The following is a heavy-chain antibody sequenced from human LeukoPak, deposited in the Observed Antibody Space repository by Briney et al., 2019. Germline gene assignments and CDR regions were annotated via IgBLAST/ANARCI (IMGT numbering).Heavy chain of an antibody. Sequence: TGGSLRLSCAASGFTFSSYSMNWVRQAPGKGLEWVSSISSSSSYIYYADSVKGRFTISRDNAKNSLYLQMNSLRAEDTAVYYCAGEYGSGIDYWGQGTLVTVSS. D-gene: IGHD3-10*01. J-gene: IGHJ4*02. CDR1: GFTFSSYS. V-gene: IGHV3-21*01. CDR2: ISSSSSYI. CDR3: AGEYGSGIDY.